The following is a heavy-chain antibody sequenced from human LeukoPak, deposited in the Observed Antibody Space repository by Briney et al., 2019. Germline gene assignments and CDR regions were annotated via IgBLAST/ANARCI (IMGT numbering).Heavy chain of an antibody. V-gene: IGHV3-74*01. Sequence: GGSLRLSCAASGFTFSSFWMHWVRQAPGKGLVWVSRINTDGSSTSYADSVKGRFTISRDNAKNTLYLQMNSLRAEDTAVYYCSKERDWFDPWGQGTLVTVSS. J-gene: IGHJ5*02. CDR2: INTDGSST. CDR1: GFTFSSFW. CDR3: SKERDWFDP.